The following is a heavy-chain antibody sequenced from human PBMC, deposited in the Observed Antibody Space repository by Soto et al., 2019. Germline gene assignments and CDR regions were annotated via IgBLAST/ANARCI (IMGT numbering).Heavy chain of an antibody. Sequence: PGGSLRLSCAASGFTSSSYWMSWVRQAPGKGLERVANIKQDGSEKYYVDSVKGRFTISRDNAKNSLYLQMNSLRAEDTVVYYFARSPYDSSGYYTEYYFDYWGQVTLVTVSS. D-gene: IGHD3-22*01. CDR1: GFTSSSYW. CDR3: ARSPYDSSGYYTEYYFDY. CDR2: IKQDGSEK. V-gene: IGHV3-7*03. J-gene: IGHJ4*02.